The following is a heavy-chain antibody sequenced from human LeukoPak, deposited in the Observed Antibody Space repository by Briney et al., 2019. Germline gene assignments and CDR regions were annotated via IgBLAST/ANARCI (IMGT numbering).Heavy chain of an antibody. V-gene: IGHV4-30-2*01. Sequence: SETLSLTCTVSGGSISSGGYYWSWIRQPPGKGLEWIGYIYHSGSTYYNPSLKSRVTMSVDTSKNQFSLKLSSVTAADTAVYYCARDWSLGGAFDIWGQGTMVTVSS. CDR2: IYHSGST. J-gene: IGHJ3*02. CDR1: GGSISSGGYY. CDR3: ARDWSLGGAFDI. D-gene: IGHD6-6*01.